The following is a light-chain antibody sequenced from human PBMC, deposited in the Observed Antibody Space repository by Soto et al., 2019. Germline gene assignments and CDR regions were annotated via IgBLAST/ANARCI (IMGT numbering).Light chain of an antibody. J-gene: IGKJ1*01. Sequence: VMTQSPDSLAVSLGARATINCKSSQSILSTSNNKNYLAWYQQKPGQPPKLIIYWASTRDSGVPDRFSGSGSGTDFTLTISRLQAEDVAVYYCQQYYSTPWTFGQGTKVESK. CDR1: QSILSTSNNKNY. V-gene: IGKV4-1*01. CDR3: QQYYSTPWT. CDR2: WAS.